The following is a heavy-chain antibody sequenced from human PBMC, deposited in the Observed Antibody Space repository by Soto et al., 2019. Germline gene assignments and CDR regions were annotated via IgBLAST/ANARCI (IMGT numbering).Heavy chain of an antibody. Sequence: QVHLVQSGAEVKKPGASVNVSCKAPAYIFTNYAIHWVRQAPGQNLEWMGWINAGNGNTKYSRKFQGRLTITRDTSANTIYMGLNSLRSDDTAVYYGARTAAFDYWGQGTLVTVTS. CDR2: INAGNGNT. J-gene: IGHJ4*02. V-gene: IGHV1-3*01. D-gene: IGHD6-25*01. CDR3: ARTAAFDY. CDR1: AYIFTNYA.